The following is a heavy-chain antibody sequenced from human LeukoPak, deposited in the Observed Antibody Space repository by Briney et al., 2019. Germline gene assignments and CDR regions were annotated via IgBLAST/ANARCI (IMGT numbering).Heavy chain of an antibody. D-gene: IGHD1-26*01. J-gene: IGHJ6*02. CDR1: GYTFTSYY. CDR2: INPSGGST. CDR3: ARGKGEQSGSYYYYYGMDV. Sequence: ASVEVSCKASGYTFTSYYMHWVRQAPGQGLEWMGIINPSGGSTSYAQKFQGRVTMTRDTSTSTVYMELSSLRSEDTAVYYCARGKGEQSGSYYYYYGMDVWGQGTTVTVSS. V-gene: IGHV1-46*01.